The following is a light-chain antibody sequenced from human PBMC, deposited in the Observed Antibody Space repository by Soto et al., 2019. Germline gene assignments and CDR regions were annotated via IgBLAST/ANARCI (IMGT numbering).Light chain of an antibody. CDR3: QQYGSSPPLT. Sequence: EIVLTQSPATLSLSPGERATLSCGASQSLSSSYLAWYQQKPGLAPRLLIYDASSRATGIPDRFSGSGSGTDFTLTISRLEPEDFAVYYCQQYGSSPPLTFGGGTKVDIK. J-gene: IGKJ4*01. CDR2: DAS. CDR1: QSLSSSY. V-gene: IGKV3D-20*01.